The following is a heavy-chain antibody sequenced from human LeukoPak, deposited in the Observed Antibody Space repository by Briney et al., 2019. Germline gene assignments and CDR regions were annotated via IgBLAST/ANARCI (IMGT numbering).Heavy chain of an antibody. CDR1: GGSISSYY. CDR2: IYTSGST. J-gene: IGHJ6*03. Sequence: PSETLSLTCTVSGGSISSYYWSWIRQPAGKGLEWIGRIYTSGSTNYNPSLKSRVTMSVDTSKNQFSLKLSSVTAADTAVYYCARGSPWYYDFWSGYRPDYMDVWGKGPRSPSP. CDR3: ARGSPWYYDFWSGYRPDYMDV. D-gene: IGHD3-3*01. V-gene: IGHV4-4*07.